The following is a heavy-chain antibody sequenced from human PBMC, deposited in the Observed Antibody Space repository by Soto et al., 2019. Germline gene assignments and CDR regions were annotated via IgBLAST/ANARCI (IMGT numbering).Heavy chain of an antibody. V-gene: IGHV1-18*01. D-gene: IGHD6-13*01. Sequence: QVQLVQSGAEVKKPGASVKVSCKASGYTFTSYGISWVRQAPGQGLEWMGWISAYNGNTNYAQKLQGRVTMTTATSTSTGYMELRSMRSDETAVYYCARDVREEEYRSSWYRGWFVPWGQGTLVTVSS. CDR2: ISAYNGNT. J-gene: IGHJ5*02. CDR1: GYTFTSYG. CDR3: ARDVREEEYRSSWYRGWFVP.